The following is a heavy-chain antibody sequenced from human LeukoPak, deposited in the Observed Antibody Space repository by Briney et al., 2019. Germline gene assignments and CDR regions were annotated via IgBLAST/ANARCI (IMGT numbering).Heavy chain of an antibody. D-gene: IGHD6-19*01. V-gene: IGHV1-18*01. CDR2: ISCYNGDT. J-gene: IGHJ4*02. CDR1: VYTLYKYV. Sequence: ASVKVSCKASVYTLYKYVISCVRQAPGQGLEWMGWISCYNGDTRYAQKFQGRVTMTKDTSTSTVHMELRSLRSDDTAVYYCARDPSNTSGYFVYHDYWGQGALVTVSS. CDR3: ARDPSNTSGYFVYHDY.